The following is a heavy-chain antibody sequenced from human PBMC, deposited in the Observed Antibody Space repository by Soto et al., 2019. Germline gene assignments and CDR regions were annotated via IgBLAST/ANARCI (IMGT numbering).Heavy chain of an antibody. D-gene: IGHD6-13*01. CDR1: GGSISSYY. CDR3: ARGRFGQQPEPIKKKAQNYLYRMAV. CDR2: IYTSGST. Sequence: KPSETLSLTCTVSGGSISSYYWSWIRQPAGKGLGWIGRIYTSGSTNCNPSLKSRVTMSVDTSKNQFSLKLSSVTAADTAVYYCARGRFGQQPEPIKKKAQNYLYRMAVWGQGTTVIVYS. J-gene: IGHJ6*02. V-gene: IGHV4-4*07.